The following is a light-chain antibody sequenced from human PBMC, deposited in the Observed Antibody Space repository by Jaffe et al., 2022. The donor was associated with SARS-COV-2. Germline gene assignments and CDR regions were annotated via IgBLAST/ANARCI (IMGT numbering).Light chain of an antibody. CDR3: SSHTTSSTYV. CDR1: SSDVGSDKY. Sequence: QSALTQPASVSGSPGQSITISCTGTSSDVGSDKYVSWYQHHPGKAPKLVIFEANNRPAGVPDRFFGSKSGSSASLTISALQAEDEAYYYCSSHTTSSTYVFGTGTKVTVL. J-gene: IGLJ1*01. CDR2: EAN. V-gene: IGLV2-14*01.